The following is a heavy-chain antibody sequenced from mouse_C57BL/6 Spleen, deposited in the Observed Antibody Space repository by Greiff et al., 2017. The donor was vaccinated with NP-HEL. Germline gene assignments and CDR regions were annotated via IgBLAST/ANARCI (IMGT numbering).Heavy chain of an antibody. Sequence: VQLQQSGAELAKPGASVKLSCKASGYTFTSYWMHWVKQRPGQGLEWIGYINPSSGYTKYNQKFKDKATLTADKSSSTAYMQLSSLTYKDSAVYYCARLYGNSIYAMDYWGQGTSVTVSS. CDR1: GYTFTSYW. D-gene: IGHD2-1*01. V-gene: IGHV1-7*01. CDR2: INPSSGYT. J-gene: IGHJ4*01. CDR3: ARLYGNSIYAMDY.